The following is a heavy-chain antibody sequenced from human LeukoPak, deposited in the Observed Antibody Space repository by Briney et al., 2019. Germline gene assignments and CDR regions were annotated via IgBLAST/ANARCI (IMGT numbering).Heavy chain of an antibody. D-gene: IGHD3-16*02. CDR1: GGTFSSYA. CDR2: IIPIFGTA. Sequence: SVKVSCKASGGTFSSYAISWVRQAPGQGLEWMGGIIPIFGTANYAQKFQGRVTITADKSTSTAYMELSSLRSEDTAVYYCAREGSYRYYYMDVWGKGTTVTVSS. CDR3: AREGSYRYYYMDV. J-gene: IGHJ6*03. V-gene: IGHV1-69*06.